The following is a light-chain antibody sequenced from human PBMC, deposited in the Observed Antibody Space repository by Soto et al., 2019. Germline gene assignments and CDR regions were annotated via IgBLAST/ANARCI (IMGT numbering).Light chain of an antibody. J-gene: IGKJ1*01. CDR1: QTISSW. Sequence: DIQMTQSPSTLSGSVGDRVTITCRASQTISSWLAWYQQKPGKAPKLLIYKASTLKSGVPSRFSGSGSGTEFTLTITSLHPHAFAPYSCQHYNSYSEAFGQGTKVDIQ. CDR3: QHYNSYSEA. CDR2: KAS. V-gene: IGKV1-5*03.